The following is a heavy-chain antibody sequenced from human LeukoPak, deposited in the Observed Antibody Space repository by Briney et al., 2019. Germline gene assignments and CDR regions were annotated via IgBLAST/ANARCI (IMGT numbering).Heavy chain of an antibody. CDR3: ARRRYYDSSGYLE. V-gene: IGHV4-39*01. J-gene: IGHJ1*01. CDR2: IYYSGRT. CDR1: GDSVSRSDSY. D-gene: IGHD3-22*01. Sequence: SETLSLTCTIFGDSVSRSDSYWDWIRQPPGKGLEWIGTIYYSGRTYYSPSLKSRVTLSVDVSNNQFSLTLSSVTAADTALYFCARRRYYDSSGYLEWGQGTLVTVSS.